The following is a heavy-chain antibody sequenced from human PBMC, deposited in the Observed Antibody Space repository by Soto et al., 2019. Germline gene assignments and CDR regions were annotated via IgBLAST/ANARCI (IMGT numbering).Heavy chain of an antibody. J-gene: IGHJ6*02. Sequence: GESLKISCKGSGYSFTSYWIGWVRQMPGKGLEWMGIIYPGDSDTRYSPPFQGQVTISADKSISTAYLQWSSLKASDTAMYYCAREGDYYDSSGLYGMDVWGQGTTVTSP. CDR3: AREGDYYDSSGLYGMDV. CDR2: IYPGDSDT. V-gene: IGHV5-51*01. CDR1: GYSFTSYW. D-gene: IGHD3-22*01.